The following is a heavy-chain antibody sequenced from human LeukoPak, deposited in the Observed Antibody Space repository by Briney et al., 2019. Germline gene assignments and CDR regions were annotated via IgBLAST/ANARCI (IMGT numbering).Heavy chain of an antibody. CDR3: ASENSGCYREFDY. CDR1: GGSIRRYY. CDR2: IYTSGST. D-gene: IGHD1-26*01. J-gene: IGHJ4*02. V-gene: IGHV4-4*07. Sequence: SETLSLTCTVSGGSIRRYYWSWIRQPAGKGLEWIGRIYTSGSTNYNASLKSRVSMSVDTSKNQFSLKLSSVTAADTAVFYCASENSGCYREFDYWGQGTLVTVSS.